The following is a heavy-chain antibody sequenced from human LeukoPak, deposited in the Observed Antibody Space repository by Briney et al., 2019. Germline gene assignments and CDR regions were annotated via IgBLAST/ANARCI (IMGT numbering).Heavy chain of an antibody. CDR2: INHSGST. Sequence: SETLSLTCAVYGGSFSGYYWSWIRQPPGKGLEWIGEINHSGSTNYNPSLKSRVTILVDTSKNQFSLKLSSVTAADTAVYYCARHGQTAMVPIDYWGQGTLVTVSS. CDR1: GGSFSGYY. CDR3: ARHGQTAMVPIDY. D-gene: IGHD5-18*01. J-gene: IGHJ4*02. V-gene: IGHV4-34*01.